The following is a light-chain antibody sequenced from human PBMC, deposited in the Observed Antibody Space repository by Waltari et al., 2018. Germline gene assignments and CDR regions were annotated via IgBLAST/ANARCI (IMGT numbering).Light chain of an antibody. CDR2: GAS. CDR3: QHYLRLPAT. CDR1: QSVSRA. Sequence: EIVLTQSPGTMSLSSGERATPSCRASQSVSRALAWYQQKPGQAPRLLIYGASNRATGIPDRFSDSGSGTDFSLTISSLEPEDFAVYYCQHYLRLPATFGQGTKVEIK. V-gene: IGKV3-20*01. J-gene: IGKJ1*01.